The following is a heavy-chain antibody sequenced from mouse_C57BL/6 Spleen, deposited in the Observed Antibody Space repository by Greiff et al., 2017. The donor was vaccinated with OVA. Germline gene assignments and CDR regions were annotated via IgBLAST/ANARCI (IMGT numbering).Heavy chain of an antibody. CDR1: GYTFTSYW. V-gene: IGHV1-53*01. CDR2: INPSNGGT. J-gene: IGHJ3*01. Sequence: QVHVKQSGTELVKPGASVKLSCKASGYTFTSYWMHWVKQRPGQGLEWIGNINPSNGGTNYNEKFKSKATLTVDKSSSTAYMQLSSLTSEDSAVYYCASGDGAWFAYWGQGTLVTVSA. D-gene: IGHD3-3*01. CDR3: ASGDGAWFAY.